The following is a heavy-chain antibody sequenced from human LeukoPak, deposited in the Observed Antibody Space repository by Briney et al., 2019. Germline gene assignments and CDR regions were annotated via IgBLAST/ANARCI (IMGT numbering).Heavy chain of an antibody. J-gene: IGHJ5*01. CDR3: ARGESSPIPAAYTRHWFDP. CDR2: IWYVGSNT. V-gene: IGHV3-33*01. CDR1: GFTFVSFG. D-gene: IGHD6-13*01. Sequence: GGSRRLSCAASGFTFVSFGMHWFRQSPGKGLEGVALIWYVGSNTHHADSVKGRITISRDNSKNTLFLQMNSLRAEDTAVYYCARGESSPIPAAYTRHWFDPWGQGTLVTVSS.